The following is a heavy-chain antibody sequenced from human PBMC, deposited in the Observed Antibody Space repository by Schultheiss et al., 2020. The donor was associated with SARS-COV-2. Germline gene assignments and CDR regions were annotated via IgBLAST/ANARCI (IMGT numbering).Heavy chain of an antibody. CDR3: VRDRSWWTPYNCFDL. D-gene: IGHD2-15*01. CDR2: IEGSGGTT. V-gene: IGHV3-23*01. CDR1: GFTFSSCA. Sequence: GGSLRLSCAASGFTFSSCAMSWVRQAPGKGLEWVSTIEGSGGTTYYADSVKGRFTTSRDNANNSLYLQMHSLRAEDTAVYYCVRDRSWWTPYNCFDLWGRGTLVTVSS. J-gene: IGHJ5*02.